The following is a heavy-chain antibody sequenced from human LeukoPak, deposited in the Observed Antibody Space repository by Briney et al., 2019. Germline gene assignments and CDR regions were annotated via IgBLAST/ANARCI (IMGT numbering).Heavy chain of an antibody. CDR2: INHSGST. D-gene: IGHD2-15*01. CDR3: ASRYCSGGSCYPFDY. CDR1: GGSFSGYY. V-gene: IGHV4-34*01. Sequence: SETLSLTCAVYGGSFSGYYWSWIRQPPGKGLERIGEINHSGSTNYNPSLKSRVTISVDTSKNQFSLKLSSVTAADTAVYYCASRYCSGGSCYPFDYWGQGTLVTVSS. J-gene: IGHJ4*02.